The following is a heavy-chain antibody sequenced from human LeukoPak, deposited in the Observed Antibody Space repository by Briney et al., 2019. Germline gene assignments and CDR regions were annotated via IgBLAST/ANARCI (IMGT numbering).Heavy chain of an antibody. J-gene: IGHJ4*02. D-gene: IGHD2-15*01. Sequence: GESLKISCKGSGYSFTNYWIGWVRQMPGKGLEWMGIIYPGDSDTRYSPSFQGQVTISADKSISTAYLQWSSLKASDTATYYCARSPLGYCSGNSCSYFEYWGQGTLVTVSS. CDR1: GYSFTNYW. CDR3: ARSPLGYCSGNSCSYFEY. CDR2: IYPGDSDT. V-gene: IGHV5-51*01.